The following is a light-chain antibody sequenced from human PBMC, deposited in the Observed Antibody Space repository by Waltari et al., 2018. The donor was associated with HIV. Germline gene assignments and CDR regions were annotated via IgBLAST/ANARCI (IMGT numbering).Light chain of an antibody. CDR3: AAWDGSLLGVL. J-gene: IGLJ2*01. CDR1: NSNIRSNT. V-gene: IGLV1-44*01. CDR2: NNY. Sequence: QSVLTQPPSASGTPGQRVTIACSGSNSNIRSNTVNWYKQVPGTAPKLLIYNNYERPSGVPDRFSGSKSGSSASLAISGLQSEDDGDYYCAAWDGSLLGVLFGGGTKLTVL.